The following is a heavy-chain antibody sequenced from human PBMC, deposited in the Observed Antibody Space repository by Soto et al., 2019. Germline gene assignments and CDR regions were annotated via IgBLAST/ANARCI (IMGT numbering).Heavy chain of an antibody. Sequence: QVQLVQSGAEVKKPGSSVKVSCKASGGTFSSYAISWVRQAPGQGLEWMGGIIPIFGTANYAQKFQGRVTITADESTSTAYMELSSLRSEDTAVYYCARVNGFTQYYYYYYGMDVWGQGTTVTVSS. CDR1: GGTFSSYA. V-gene: IGHV1-69*12. CDR3: ARVNGFTQYYYYYYGMDV. J-gene: IGHJ6*02. CDR2: IIPIFGTA.